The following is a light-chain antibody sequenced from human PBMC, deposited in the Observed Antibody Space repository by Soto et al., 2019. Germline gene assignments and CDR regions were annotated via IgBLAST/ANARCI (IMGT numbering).Light chain of an antibody. CDR2: VNSDGRH. CDR3: QTWGTGTVV. CDR1: SGHSSYA. J-gene: IGLJ2*01. V-gene: IGLV4-69*01. Sequence: QPVLTQSPSASASLGASVKLTCTLSSGHSSYAIAWHQQQPEKGPRYLMRVNSDGRHIKGDGIPDRFSGSSSGAERYLTISSLQSEDEADYYYQTWGTGTVVFGGGTKLTVL.